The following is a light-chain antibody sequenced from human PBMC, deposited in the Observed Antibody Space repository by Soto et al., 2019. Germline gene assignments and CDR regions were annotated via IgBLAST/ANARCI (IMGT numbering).Light chain of an antibody. CDR3: QQYGSSPDT. J-gene: IGKJ2*01. V-gene: IGKV3-20*01. CDR1: QSVSSSY. Sequence: EIVLTQSPGTLSLSPGERATLSCRASQSVSSSYLAWYQQKPGQAARLLIYGASGRSTGIADRFSGSGDGTDFTLTISRMEPEDFAVYYCQQYGSSPDTGGQGTKLEIK. CDR2: GAS.